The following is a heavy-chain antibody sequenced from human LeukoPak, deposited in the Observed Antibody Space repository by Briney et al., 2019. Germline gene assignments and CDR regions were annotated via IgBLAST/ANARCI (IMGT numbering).Heavy chain of an antibody. V-gene: IGHV3-53*01. D-gene: IGHD5-24*01. CDR2: LYSGGST. CDR3: AKKRDAFDI. J-gene: IGHJ3*02. Sequence: PGGSLRLSCAASGFIVSSNYMSWVRQAPGKGLEWVSVLYSGGSTYHADSVKGRFTISRDNSKNTLYLHMNSLRAEDTAMYYCAKKRDAFDIWGQGTVVAVSS. CDR1: GFIVSSNY.